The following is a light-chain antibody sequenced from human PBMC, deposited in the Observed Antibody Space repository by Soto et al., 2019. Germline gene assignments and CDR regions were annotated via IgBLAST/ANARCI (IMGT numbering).Light chain of an antibody. CDR2: RAS. V-gene: IGKV3-15*01. CDR1: QTIYSN. CDR3: PQYQNLWT. J-gene: IGKJ1*01. Sequence: IMMTQSPATLSVSLGERATLSCRAGQTIYSNVAWYQQRPGQAPRLLIYRASTRATGVPARFSGSGSGTEFTLTISSLQSEDFAIYYCPQYQNLWTFGKGTKVEIK.